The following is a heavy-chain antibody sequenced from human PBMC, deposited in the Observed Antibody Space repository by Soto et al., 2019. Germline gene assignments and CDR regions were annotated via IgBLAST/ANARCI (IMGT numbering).Heavy chain of an antibody. V-gene: IGHV3-49*04. J-gene: IGHJ5*02. CDR2: IRNDIYDETT. D-gene: IGHD6-13*01. Sequence: GGSLRLSXTASGFTFGDYAINWVRQVPGKGLEWLGFIRNDIYDETTEYAASVKGRIIISRDNSKNTLYLQMNSLRAEDTAVYYCAKDGTSSSWYGGWFDPWGQGTLVTVSS. CDR3: AKDGTSSSWYGGWFDP. CDR1: GFTFGDYA.